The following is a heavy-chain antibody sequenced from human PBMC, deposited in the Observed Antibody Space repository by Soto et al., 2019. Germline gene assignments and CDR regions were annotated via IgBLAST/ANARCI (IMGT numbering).Heavy chain of an antibody. CDR1: GFSFSTYS. CDR3: ARARIPADGTRNAFDI. Sequence: EGQLVESGGGLVKPGGSLRLSCAASGFSFSTYSMNWVRQAPGKGLEWVSSIDITSTNIHYADSVKGRFTISRDNAKNSLSMQMNSLRAEDTALYYCARARIPADGTRNAFDIWGQGTKVTVSS. CDR2: IDITSTNI. D-gene: IGHD2-2*02. V-gene: IGHV3-21*01. J-gene: IGHJ3*02.